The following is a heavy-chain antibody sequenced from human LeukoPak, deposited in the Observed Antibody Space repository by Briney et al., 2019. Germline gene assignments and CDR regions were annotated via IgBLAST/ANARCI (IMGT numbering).Heavy chain of an antibody. Sequence: GGSLRLSCAASGFTFSAYYMSWIRQAPGKGLEWVSYISSSSSYTNYADSVKGRFTISRDNAKNSLYLQMNSLRAEDTAVYYCALSRATGRYLDYWGQGTLVTVSS. CDR3: ALSRATGRYLDY. D-gene: IGHD1-26*01. CDR1: GFTFSAYY. V-gene: IGHV3-11*03. J-gene: IGHJ4*02. CDR2: ISSSSSYT.